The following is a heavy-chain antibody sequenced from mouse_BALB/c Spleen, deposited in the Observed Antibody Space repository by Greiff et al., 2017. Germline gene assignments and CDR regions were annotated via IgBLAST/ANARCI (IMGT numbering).Heavy chain of an antibody. CDR1: GFTFSSYA. Sequence: EVKLMESGGGLVKPGGSLKLSCAASGFTFSSYAMSWVRQTPEKRLEWVASISSGGSTYYPDSVKGRFTISRDNARNILYLQMSSLRSEDTAMYYCAREGGLRRAWFAYWGQGTLVTVSA. J-gene: IGHJ3*01. D-gene: IGHD2-4*01. CDR2: ISSGGST. CDR3: AREGGLRRAWFAY. V-gene: IGHV5-6-5*01.